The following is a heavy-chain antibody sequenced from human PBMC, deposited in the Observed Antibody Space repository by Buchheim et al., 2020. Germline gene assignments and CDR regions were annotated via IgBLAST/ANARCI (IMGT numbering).Heavy chain of an antibody. CDR2: ISGSGGST. Sequence: EVQLLESGGGLVQPGGSLRLSCAASGFTFSSYAMSWVRQAPGKGLEWVSAISGSGGSTYYADSVKGRFTISRDNSKNTLYLHMNSLRAEDTAVYYCAKDLRGYCTNGVCYLDYWGQGTL. J-gene: IGHJ4*02. V-gene: IGHV3-23*01. CDR3: AKDLRGYCTNGVCYLDY. D-gene: IGHD2-8*01. CDR1: GFTFSSYA.